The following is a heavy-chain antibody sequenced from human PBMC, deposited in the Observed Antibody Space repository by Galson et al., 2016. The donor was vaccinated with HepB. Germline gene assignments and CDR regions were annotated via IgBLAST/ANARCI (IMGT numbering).Heavy chain of an antibody. CDR3: ARGLAADGMDV. D-gene: IGHD3-9*01. CDR2: ISYDGTNK. V-gene: IGHV3-30-3*01. CDR1: GLTFSSYA. Sequence: SLRLSCAASGLTFSSYALHWVRQAPGKGLEWVGSISYDGTNKYHADSVKGRFTISRDNSKNTLSLQMNSLRAEDTAVYYCARGLAADGMDVWGQGTTVTVSS. J-gene: IGHJ6*02.